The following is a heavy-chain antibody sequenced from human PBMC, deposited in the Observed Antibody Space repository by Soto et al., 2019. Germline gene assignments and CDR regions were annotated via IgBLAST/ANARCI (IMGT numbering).Heavy chain of an antibody. Sequence: QVQLQESGPGLVKPSQTLSLTCTVSGGSISSGGYYWSWIRQHPGKGLEWIGYIYYSGSTYYNPSLKSRVTISVDTSKNQFSLKLSSVTAADTAVYYCARDNHDYGDLGYYGMDVWGQGTTVTVSS. CDR3: ARDNHDYGDLGYYGMDV. J-gene: IGHJ6*02. CDR1: GGSISSGGYY. D-gene: IGHD4-17*01. CDR2: IYYSGST. V-gene: IGHV4-31*03.